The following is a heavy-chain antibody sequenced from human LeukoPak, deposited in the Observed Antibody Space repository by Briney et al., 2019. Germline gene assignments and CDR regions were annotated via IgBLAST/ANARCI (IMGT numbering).Heavy chain of an antibody. CDR2: IGSSGSTV. J-gene: IGHJ5*02. CDR1: GFTFNGYW. V-gene: IGHV3-48*04. CDR3: AREMLAAVAAQS. Sequence: PGGSLRLSCAASGFTFNGYWMSWVRQAPGKGLEWVSYIGSSGSTVYYADSVKGRFTISRDNAKNSLYLQMNSLRAEDTAVYYCAREMLAAVAAQSWGQGTLVTVSS. D-gene: IGHD6-19*01.